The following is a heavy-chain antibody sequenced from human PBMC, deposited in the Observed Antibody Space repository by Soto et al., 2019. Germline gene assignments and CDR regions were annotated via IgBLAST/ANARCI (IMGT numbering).Heavy chain of an antibody. J-gene: IGHJ4*02. CDR2: IVVGSGNT. V-gene: IGHV1-58*01. D-gene: IGHD4-17*01. Sequence: ASVKVSCKASGFTFTSSAVQWVRQARGQRLEWIGWIVVGSGNTNYAQKFQERVTITRDMSTSTAYMELSSLRSEDTAVYYCAAPNTSSTVTPGNFDYWGQGTLVTV. CDR1: GFTFTSSA. CDR3: AAPNTSSTVTPGNFDY.